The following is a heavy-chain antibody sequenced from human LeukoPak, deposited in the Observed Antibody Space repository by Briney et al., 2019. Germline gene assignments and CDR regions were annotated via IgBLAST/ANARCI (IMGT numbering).Heavy chain of an antibody. V-gene: IGHV3-73*01. J-gene: IGHJ4*02. CDR1: GFTFSCSS. CDR2: IGKKASHYAT. D-gene: IGHD3-3*01. CDR3: AGNYDSWTGLNS. Sequence: GGSLQLSCAAYGFTFSCSSVDSVRQASGRGLEWDGHIGKKASHYATDYAPSLKGRFTISRDNSKDTAYLEVNSLKREYTAVYYWAGNYDSWTGLNSWGLGTLVTVSS.